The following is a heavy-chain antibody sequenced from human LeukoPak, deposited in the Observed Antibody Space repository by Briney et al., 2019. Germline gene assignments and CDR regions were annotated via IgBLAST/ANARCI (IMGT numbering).Heavy chain of an antibody. Sequence: GGSLRLSCAASGFTFSSYAMSWVRQAPGKGLEWVSGISGSGGSTYYADSVKGRFTISRDNSKNTLYLQMNNLRAEDTAVYYCARDMTTVTTSYHYWGQGTLVTVSS. CDR1: GFTFSSYA. CDR2: ISGSGGST. J-gene: IGHJ4*02. V-gene: IGHV3-23*01. CDR3: ARDMTTVTTSYHY. D-gene: IGHD4-17*01.